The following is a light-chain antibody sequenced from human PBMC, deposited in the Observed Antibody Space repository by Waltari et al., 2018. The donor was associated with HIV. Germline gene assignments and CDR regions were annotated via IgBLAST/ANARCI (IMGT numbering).Light chain of an antibody. Sequence: VMTQSPATLSVSPGARATLSCRASQSVRGNLACYRQKPGQAPGLFFYGSSTGATGIPARSSGSGSGTDFTLTISSLQSEDFTIYYCQQYNNWPQTFGQGTKVEIK. CDR3: QQYNNWPQT. V-gene: IGKV3-15*01. CDR1: QSVRGN. J-gene: IGKJ1*01. CDR2: GSS.